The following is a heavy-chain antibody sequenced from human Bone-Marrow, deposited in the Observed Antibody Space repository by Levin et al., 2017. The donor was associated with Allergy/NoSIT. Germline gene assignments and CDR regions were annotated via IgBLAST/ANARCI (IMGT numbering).Heavy chain of an antibody. CDR3: ATEVVYRLDS. J-gene: IGHJ4*02. Sequence: GGSLRLSCAVSASSASTFSASWMHWVRQAPGKGLVWVSHISSDGSTTTYTDSVKGRFTISRDNAKNMLYLQMNSLRAEDTAVYYCATEVVYRLDSWGQGTLVTVSS. D-gene: IGHD3-16*02. CDR2: ISSDGSTT. V-gene: IGHV3-74*01. CDR1: ASSASTFSASW.